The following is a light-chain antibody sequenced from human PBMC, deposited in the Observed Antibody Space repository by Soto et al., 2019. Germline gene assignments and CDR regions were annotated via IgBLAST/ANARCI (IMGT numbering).Light chain of an antibody. Sequence: QPVLTQPHSASGTPGRRVTISCSGSSSNIGTSSVHWFQQLPGTAPKLLISTTNQRPSGVPERFSGSKSGTSASLAISGLQSEDEADYYCAAWDDSLNGHVFGTGTKVTVL. CDR2: TTN. V-gene: IGLV1-44*01. J-gene: IGLJ1*01. CDR1: SSNIGTSS. CDR3: AAWDDSLNGHV.